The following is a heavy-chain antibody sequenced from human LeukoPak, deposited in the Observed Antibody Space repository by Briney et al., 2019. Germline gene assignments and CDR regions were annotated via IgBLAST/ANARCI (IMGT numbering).Heavy chain of an antibody. CDR2: ISGSGGST. Sequence: GGPLRLSCAASGFTFSSYGMSWVRQAPGKGLEWVSAISGSGGSTYYADSVKGRFTISRDNSKNTLYLQMNSLRAEDTAVYYCAKDTSRYCSGGSCFYRPGYWGQGTLVTVSS. J-gene: IGHJ4*02. V-gene: IGHV3-23*01. CDR3: AKDTSRYCSGGSCFYRPGY. D-gene: IGHD2-15*01. CDR1: GFTFSSYG.